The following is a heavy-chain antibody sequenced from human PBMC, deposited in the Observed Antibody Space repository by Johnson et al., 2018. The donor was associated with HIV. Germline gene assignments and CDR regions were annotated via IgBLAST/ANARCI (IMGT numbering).Heavy chain of an antibody. CDR1: GFSFDDYA. CDR2: ISGSGGST. CDR3: ARDMAGAFDI. V-gene: IGHV3-20*04. Sequence: VQLVESGGGVVRPGGSLRLSCAASGFSFDDYAMSWVRQAPGKGLEWVSAISGSGGSTYYADSVKGRFSISRDNAKNSLYLQMNSLRAEYTALYYCARDMAGAFDIWGQGTMVTVSS. J-gene: IGHJ3*02. D-gene: IGHD3-10*01.